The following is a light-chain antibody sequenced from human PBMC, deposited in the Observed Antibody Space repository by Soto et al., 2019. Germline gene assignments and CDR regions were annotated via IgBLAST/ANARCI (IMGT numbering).Light chain of an antibody. J-gene: IGKJ4*01. CDR2: AAS. CDR3: QKYDIAPRT. CDR1: QDINNY. Sequence: DIQMTQSPSSLSASVGDRVTITCRASQDINNYLAWYQQRPGKVPKLLIYAASTLQSGVPSRFSGSGSGTDFTLTISSLQPEDVATYYCQKYDIAPRTFGGGTRVAIK. V-gene: IGKV1-27*01.